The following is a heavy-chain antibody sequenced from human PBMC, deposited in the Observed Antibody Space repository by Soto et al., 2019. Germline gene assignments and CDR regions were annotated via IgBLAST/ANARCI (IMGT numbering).Heavy chain of an antibody. J-gene: IGHJ6*02. CDR1: GFTFSSYW. V-gene: IGHV3-7*01. D-gene: IGHD6-19*01. Sequence: GGSLRLSCAASGFTFSSYWMSWVRQAPGKGLEWVANIKQDGSEKYYVDSVKGRFTISRDNDKNSLYLQMNSLRAEDTAVYYCARDSSGWYYYYYGMDVWGQGTTVTVSS. CDR2: IKQDGSEK. CDR3: ARDSSGWYYYYYGMDV.